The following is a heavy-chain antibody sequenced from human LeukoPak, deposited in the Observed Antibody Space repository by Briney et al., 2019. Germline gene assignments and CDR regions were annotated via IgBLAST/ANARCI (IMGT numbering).Heavy chain of an antibody. CDR3: ARGIDFPPAWAPVDY. D-gene: IGHD3/OR15-3a*01. Sequence: ASVKVSCKASGYTFTSYYMHWVRQAPGQGLEWMGIINPSGGSTSYAQKFQGRVTITRDTSTSTVYMELSSLRSEDTAVYYCARGIDFPPAWAPVDYWGQGTLVTVSS. CDR1: GYTFTSYY. J-gene: IGHJ4*02. V-gene: IGHV1-46*01. CDR2: INPSGGST.